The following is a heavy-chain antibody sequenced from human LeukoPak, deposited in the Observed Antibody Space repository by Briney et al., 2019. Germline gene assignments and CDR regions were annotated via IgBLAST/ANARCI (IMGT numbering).Heavy chain of an antibody. CDR1: GYTFTGYY. V-gene: IGHV1-2*02. CDR3: ARVGSPLGDSSGYYYVY. CDR2: INPNSGGT. J-gene: IGHJ4*02. Sequence: GASVKVSCKASGYTFTGYYMHWVRQAPGQGLEWMGWINPNSGGTNYAQKFQGRVTMTRDTSISTAYMELSRLRSDDTAVYYCARVGSPLGDSSGYYYVYWGQGTLVTVSS. D-gene: IGHD3-22*01.